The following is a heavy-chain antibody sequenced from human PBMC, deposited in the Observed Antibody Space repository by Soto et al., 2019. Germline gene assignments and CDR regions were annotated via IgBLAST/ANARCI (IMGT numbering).Heavy chain of an antibody. CDR2: IYHSGST. J-gene: IGHJ6*02. Sequence: PSETLSLTCAVSGGSISSSNWWSWVRQPPGKGLEWIGEIYHSGSTNYNPSLKSRVTISVDKSKTQFSLKLSSVTAADTAVYYCARRLYYDSSGFEGGGMDVWGQGTTVTVSS. D-gene: IGHD3-22*01. CDR3: ARRLYYDSSGFEGGGMDV. V-gene: IGHV4-4*02. CDR1: GGSISSSNW.